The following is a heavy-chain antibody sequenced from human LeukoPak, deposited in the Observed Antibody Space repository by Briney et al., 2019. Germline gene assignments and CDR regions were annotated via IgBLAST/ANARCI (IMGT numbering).Heavy chain of an antibody. CDR1: GYTFTDYY. CDR3: ATLKQLAGGDY. Sequence: ASVKVSCXVSGYTFTDYYMHWVQQAPGKGLEWMGLVDPEDGETIYAEKFQGRVTITADTSTDTAYVELSSLRSEDTAVYYCATLKQLAGGDYWGQGTLVTVSS. J-gene: IGHJ4*02. CDR2: VDPEDGET. D-gene: IGHD6-13*01. V-gene: IGHV1-69-2*01.